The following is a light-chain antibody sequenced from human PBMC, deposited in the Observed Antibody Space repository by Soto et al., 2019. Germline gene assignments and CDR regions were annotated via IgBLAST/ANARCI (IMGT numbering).Light chain of an antibody. V-gene: IGKV1-39*01. CDR1: QSIDTY. CDR3: QPTYTTPRT. J-gene: IGKJ5*01. Sequence: DVQMTQSPSSLSASVGERATMSCRTSQSIDTYLNWYQQKSVRAPKLLIFGTSSLQSGVPSRFSVSGSGTDFTLTISSLQNEDFATYYCQPTYTTPRTFGQGTRLEIK. CDR2: GTS.